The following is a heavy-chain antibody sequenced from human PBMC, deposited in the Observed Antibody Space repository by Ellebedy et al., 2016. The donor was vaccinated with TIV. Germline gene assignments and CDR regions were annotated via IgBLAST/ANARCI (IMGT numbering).Heavy chain of an antibody. CDR3: VSYDSEGVYFSAN. CDR2: IYPGDSNT. Sequence: GESLKISCAASGFSFSSYWIGWVRQMPGKGLEWMGIIYPGDSNTNYSPDFQGQVTVSADNSIRTAYLQWSSLKASDTAKYFCVSYDSEGVYFSANWGQGTLVTVSS. V-gene: IGHV5-51*01. J-gene: IGHJ4*02. CDR1: GFSFSSYW. D-gene: IGHD3-22*01.